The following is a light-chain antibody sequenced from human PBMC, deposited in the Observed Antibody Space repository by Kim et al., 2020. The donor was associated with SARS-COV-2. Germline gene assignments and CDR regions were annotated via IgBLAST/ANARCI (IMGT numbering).Light chain of an antibody. V-gene: IGLV2-8*01. Sequence: GQSVTISCTGTSSDIGGYNYVSWYQHHPGKAPKLMIYEVSNRPSGVPNRFSGSKSGNTASLTVSGLQAEDEADYYCSSYAGSSTWVFGGGTQLTVL. CDR1: SSDIGGYNY. J-gene: IGLJ3*02. CDR3: SSYAGSSTWV. CDR2: EVS.